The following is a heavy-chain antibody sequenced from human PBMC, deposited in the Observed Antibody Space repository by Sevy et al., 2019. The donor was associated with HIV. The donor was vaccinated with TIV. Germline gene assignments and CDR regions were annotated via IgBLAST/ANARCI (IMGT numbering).Heavy chain of an antibody. D-gene: IGHD3-10*01. Sequence: GGSLRLSCAASGFTFSDYYMSWIRQAPGKGLEWVSYISSSGSTIYYADSVKGRFTISRDNAKNSLYLEMNSLRAEDTAVYYCARGLPFGEYYYGMDVWGQGTTVTVSS. CDR2: ISSSGSTI. J-gene: IGHJ6*02. CDR1: GFTFSDYY. CDR3: ARGLPFGEYYYGMDV. V-gene: IGHV3-11*01.